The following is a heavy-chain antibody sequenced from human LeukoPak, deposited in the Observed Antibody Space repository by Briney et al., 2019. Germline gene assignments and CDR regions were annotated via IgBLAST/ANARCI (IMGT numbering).Heavy chain of an antibody. CDR2: ISWNSGSI. D-gene: IGHD3-10*01. Sequence: GGSLRLSCAASGFTFDDYAMHWVRQAPGKGLEWVSGISWNSGSIGYADSVKGRFTISRDNAKNSLYLQMNSLRAEDTALYYCAKDAGGYYYYYMGVWGKGTTVTISS. CDR3: AKDAGGYYYYYMGV. J-gene: IGHJ6*03. V-gene: IGHV3-9*01. CDR1: GFTFDDYA.